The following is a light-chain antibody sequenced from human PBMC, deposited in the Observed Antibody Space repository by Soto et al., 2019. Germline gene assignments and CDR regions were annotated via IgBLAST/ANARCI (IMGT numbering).Light chain of an antibody. CDR2: DAS. CDR3: QQYGSSPPIT. J-gene: IGKJ5*01. V-gene: IGKV3-20*01. Sequence: EIVLTQAPGTLSLSPGERATLSCRASQSVSSSYLAWYQQKPGQAPRLLIYDASNRATGIPARFSGGGSGTDFTLTISRLEPEDFAAYYCQQYGSSPPITFGQGTRLEIK. CDR1: QSVSSSY.